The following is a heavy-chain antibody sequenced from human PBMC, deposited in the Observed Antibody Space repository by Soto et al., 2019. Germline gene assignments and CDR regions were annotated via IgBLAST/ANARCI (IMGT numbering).Heavy chain of an antibody. CDR1: GGSISSYY. CDR3: ARDDGLGGGWTTRNYYGMDV. D-gene: IGHD3-16*01. J-gene: IGHJ6*02. Sequence: QVQLQESGPGLVKPSETLSLTCTVSGGSISSYYWSWIRQPPGKGLEWIGYIYYSGSTNYNPSLKSRVTISVDTSKNQFSLKLSSVTAADTAVYYCARDDGLGGGWTTRNYYGMDVWGQGTTVTVSS. CDR2: IYYSGST. V-gene: IGHV4-59*01.